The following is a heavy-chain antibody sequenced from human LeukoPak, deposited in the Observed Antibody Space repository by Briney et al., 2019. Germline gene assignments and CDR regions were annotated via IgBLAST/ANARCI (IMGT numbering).Heavy chain of an antibody. CDR3: AKEVFDDSSGYSYYFDY. CDR2: VSGSGRST. Sequence: PGGSLRLSCAASGFTFSGYAMSWVRQAPGKGLEWVSVVSGSGRSTYYADSAKGRFTISRDNSKNTLYLQMNRLRAEDTAVYYCAKEVFDDSSGYSYYFDYWGQGTLVTVSS. D-gene: IGHD3-22*01. CDR1: GFTFSGYA. V-gene: IGHV3-23*01. J-gene: IGHJ4*02.